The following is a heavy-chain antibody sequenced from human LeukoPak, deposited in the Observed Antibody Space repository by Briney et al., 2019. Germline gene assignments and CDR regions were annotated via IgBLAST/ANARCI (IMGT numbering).Heavy chain of an antibody. CDR3: ARDSDAFDI. CDR1: GFTFSSYE. CDR2: ISSSGSTI. Sequence: GGSRRLSCAASGFTFSSYEMNWVRQAPGKGLEWVSYISSSGSTIYYADSVKGRFTISRDNSKNTLYLQMNSLRAEDTAVYYCARDSDAFDIWGQGTMVTVSS. J-gene: IGHJ3*02. V-gene: IGHV3-48*03.